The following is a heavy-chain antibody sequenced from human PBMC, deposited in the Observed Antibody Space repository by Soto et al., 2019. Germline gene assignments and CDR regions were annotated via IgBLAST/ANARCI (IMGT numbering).Heavy chain of an antibody. D-gene: IGHD2-2*01. Sequence: PGGSLSLSCAASGFTFSSYSMNWVRQAPGKGLEWVSSISSSSSYIYYADSVKGRFTISRDNAKNSLYLQMNSLRAEDTAVYYCARDRDVVVPAAMPELDYWGQGTLVTVSS. V-gene: IGHV3-21*01. CDR2: ISSSSSYI. CDR1: GFTFSSYS. J-gene: IGHJ4*02. CDR3: ARDRDVVVPAAMPELDY.